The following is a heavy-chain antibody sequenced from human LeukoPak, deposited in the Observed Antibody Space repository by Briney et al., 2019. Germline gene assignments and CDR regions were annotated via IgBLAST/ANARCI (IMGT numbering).Heavy chain of an antibody. D-gene: IGHD3/OR15-3a*01. CDR1: GFTFSTYS. Sequence: GGSLRLSCAASGFTFSTYSMNWVRQAPGKGLEWVSSISSNNRYIYYADSVKGRFTISRDNAKNTLYLQMNSLTVEDTALYYCSRDGRPCDYWGQGTLVTVSS. CDR2: ISSNNRYI. V-gene: IGHV3-21*01. J-gene: IGHJ4*02. CDR3: SRDGRPCDY.